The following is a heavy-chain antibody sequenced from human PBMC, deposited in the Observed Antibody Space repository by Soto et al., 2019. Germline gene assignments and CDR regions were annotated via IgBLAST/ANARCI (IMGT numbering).Heavy chain of an antibody. J-gene: IGHJ4*02. D-gene: IGHD2-2*01. Sequence: PSETLSLTCTVSGGSISPYYWSWIRQPPGKGLEWIGYIYYSGSTNYNPSLKSRVTISVDTSKNQFSLRLTSVTAADTAVYYCARVAPYCSRTSCYDYWGQGTLVTVSS. CDR3: ARVAPYCSRTSCYDY. CDR2: IYYSGST. V-gene: IGHV4-59*01. CDR1: GGSISPYY.